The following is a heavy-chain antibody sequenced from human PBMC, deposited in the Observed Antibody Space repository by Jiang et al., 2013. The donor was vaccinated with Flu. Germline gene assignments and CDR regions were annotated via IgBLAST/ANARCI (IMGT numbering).Heavy chain of an antibody. D-gene: IGHD5-12*01. CDR1: GFTFSSYG. J-gene: IGHJ6*02. Sequence: VQLVESGGGVVQPGGSLRLSCAASGFTFSSYGMHWVRQAPGKGLEWVAFIRYDGSNKYYADSVKGRFTISRDNSKNTLYLQMNSLRAEDTAVYYCAKGLRVDIVAPAEESTAYRGNYYYGMDVWGQGTTVTVSS. V-gene: IGHV3-30*02. CDR2: IRYDGSNK. CDR3: AKGLRVDIVAPAEESTAYRGNYYYGMDV.